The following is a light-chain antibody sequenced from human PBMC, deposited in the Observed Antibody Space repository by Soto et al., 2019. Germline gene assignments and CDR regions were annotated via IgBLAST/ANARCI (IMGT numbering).Light chain of an antibody. V-gene: IGKV3-20*01. CDR2: GAS. CDR3: QQYGTSPPYT. J-gene: IGKJ2*01. CDR1: QSISRNY. Sequence: EIVLTQSPGTLSLSPGERATLSCRASQSISRNYLAWYQQKPGQAPGLLIYGASSRATGIPDRFSGGGSGADFTLTISSLEPEDFAMYYCQQYGTSPPYTFGQGTKLEIK.